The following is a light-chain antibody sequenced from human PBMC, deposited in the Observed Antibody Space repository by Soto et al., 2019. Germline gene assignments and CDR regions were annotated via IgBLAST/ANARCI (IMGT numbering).Light chain of an antibody. CDR2: GAS. V-gene: IGKV3-15*01. CDR3: HQYNNWPPCT. CDR1: QSISSN. J-gene: IGKJ2*02. Sequence: EIVMTQSPATLSVSPGERATLSCRASQSISSNLAWYQQKPGQAPSLLLYGASTRATVIPARFSGSGSGTDFTLTISSLQSEDFAVYYCHQYNNWPPCTFGQGTQLESK.